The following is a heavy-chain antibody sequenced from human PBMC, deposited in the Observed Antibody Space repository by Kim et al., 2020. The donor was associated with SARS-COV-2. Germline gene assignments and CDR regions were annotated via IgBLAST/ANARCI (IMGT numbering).Heavy chain of an antibody. V-gene: IGHV3-23*01. CDR3: AKDVYPDDYGDYEKDWGVDP. CDR1: GFTFSSYA. CDR2: ISGSGGST. J-gene: IGHJ5*02. D-gene: IGHD4-17*01. Sequence: GGSLRLSCAASGFTFSSYAMSWVRQAPGKGLEWVSAISGSGGSTYYADSVKGRFTISRDNSKNTLYLQMNSLRAEDTAVYYCAKDVYPDDYGDYEKDWGVDPWGKGPLLTVPS.